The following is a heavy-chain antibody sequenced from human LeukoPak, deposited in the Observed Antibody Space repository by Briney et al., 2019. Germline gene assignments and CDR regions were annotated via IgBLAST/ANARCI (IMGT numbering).Heavy chain of an antibody. CDR3: AKDPLDTAMVYYYYGMDV. Sequence: PGGSLRLSCAASGFTFGSYAMSWVRQAPGKGLEWISAISGSGGSTYYADSVKGRFTISRDNSKNTLYLQMNSLRAEDTAVYYCAKDPLDTAMVYYYYGMDVWGQGTTVTVSS. CDR2: ISGSGGST. CDR1: GFTFGSYA. J-gene: IGHJ6*02. D-gene: IGHD5-18*01. V-gene: IGHV3-23*01.